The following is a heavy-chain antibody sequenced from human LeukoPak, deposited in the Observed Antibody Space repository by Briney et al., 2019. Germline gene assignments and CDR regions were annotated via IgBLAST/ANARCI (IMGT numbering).Heavy chain of an antibody. V-gene: IGHV3-30*02. CDR1: GLTFSTSG. D-gene: IGHD6-19*01. CDR2: IQYDESDI. CDR3: AREGGIIVAGKFDS. Sequence: GGSLRLSCAASGLTFSTSGMHWVRQAPGKGLEWVAFIQYDESDIYYADSVRGRLTISRDNSKNTLYLQMNSLRAEDTAVYYCAREGGIIVAGKFDSWGQGTLVTVSS. J-gene: IGHJ4*02.